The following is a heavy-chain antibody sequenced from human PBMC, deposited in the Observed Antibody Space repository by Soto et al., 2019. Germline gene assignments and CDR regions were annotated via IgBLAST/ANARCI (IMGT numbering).Heavy chain of an antibody. D-gene: IGHD3-3*01. CDR2: IIPILGIA. J-gene: IGHJ5*02. Sequence: GASVKVSCKASGGTFSSYTISWVRQAPGQGLEWMGRIIPILGIANYAQKFQGRVTITADKSTSTAYMELSSLRSEDTAVYYCARVLRRAPDFSHPPGQGTLGTRSS. CDR3: ARVLRRAPDFSHP. V-gene: IGHV1-69*02. CDR1: GGTFSSYT.